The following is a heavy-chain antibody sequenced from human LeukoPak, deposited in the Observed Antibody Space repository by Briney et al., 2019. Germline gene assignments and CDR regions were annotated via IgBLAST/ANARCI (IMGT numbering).Heavy chain of an antibody. CDR1: GYTFTNYY. J-gene: IGHJ4*02. CDR3: ARWTTTYLDY. V-gene: IGHV1-46*01. CDR2: TDPIGGST. Sequence: ASVKVPRKASGYTFTNYYIHWVRQAPGQGLEWMGITDPIGGSTNCAQKFQGRVTMTRDTSTSTVYMELSSLRSEDSAVYYCARWTTTYLDYWGQGTLVTVSS. D-gene: IGHD4-11*01.